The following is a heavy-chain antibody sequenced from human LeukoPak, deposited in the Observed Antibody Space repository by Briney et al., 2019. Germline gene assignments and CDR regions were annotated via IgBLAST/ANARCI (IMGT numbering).Heavy chain of an antibody. CDR3: ATLPGTVTRYYYYGMDV. CDR1: GYTLTELS. CDR2: FDPEEGET. D-gene: IGHD4-17*01. V-gene: IGHV1-24*01. J-gene: IGHJ6*02. Sequence: GASVKVSCKVSGYTLTELSMHWVRQAPGKGLEWMGGFDPEEGETIYAQKFQGRVTMTEDTSTDTAYMELSSLRSEDTAVYYCATLPGTVTRYYYYGMDVWGQGTTVTVSS.